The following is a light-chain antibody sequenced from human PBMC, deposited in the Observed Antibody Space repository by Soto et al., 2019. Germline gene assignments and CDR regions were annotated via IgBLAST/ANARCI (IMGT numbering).Light chain of an antibody. J-gene: IGLJ1*01. CDR3: SSYTSSTTLDV. V-gene: IGLV2-14*01. CDR2: DVS. CDR1: SSDVGGYNS. Sequence: QSALTQPASVSGSPGQSITISCTGTSSDVGGYNSVSWYQQHPGKAPKLMISDVSNRPSGVSDRFSGSKSGNTASLTISGLQAEDEADYYCSSYTSSTTLDVFGTGTKLTVL.